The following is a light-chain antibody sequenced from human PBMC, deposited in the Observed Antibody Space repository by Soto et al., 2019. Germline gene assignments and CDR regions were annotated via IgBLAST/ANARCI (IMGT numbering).Light chain of an antibody. J-gene: IGLJ1*01. V-gene: IGLV2-14*01. CDR3: SSYISSSTSYV. CDR1: SSDVGNYNY. CDR2: EVN. Sequence: QSALTQPASVSGSPGQSITISCTGTSSDVGNYNYVSWFQQHPGKAPKLMIYEVNNRSSGVSDRFFGSKSGNTASLTISGLQAEDEADYYCSSYISSSTSYVFGTGTKVTVL.